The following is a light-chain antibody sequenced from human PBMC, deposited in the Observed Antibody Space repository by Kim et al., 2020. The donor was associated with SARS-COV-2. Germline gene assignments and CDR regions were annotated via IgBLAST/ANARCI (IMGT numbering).Light chain of an antibody. CDR1: SLRSYY. J-gene: IGLJ2*01. Sequence: ALEHTVRITCQGDSLRSYYASWYQKKPGQAPVLVIYGKNNRPSGIPDRFSGSSSGNTASLTITGAQAEDEADYYCNSRDSSGNHVVFGGGTQLTVL. CDR3: NSRDSSGNHVV. V-gene: IGLV3-19*01. CDR2: GKN.